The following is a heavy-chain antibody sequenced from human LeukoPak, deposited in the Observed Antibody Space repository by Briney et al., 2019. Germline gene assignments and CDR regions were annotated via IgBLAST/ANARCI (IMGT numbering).Heavy chain of an antibody. J-gene: IGHJ3*02. CDR3: ARTPPLFKAAAGTHDAFDI. CDR2: IYYSGST. Sequence: PSQTLSLTCTVSGGSISSGDYYWSWIRQPPGKGLEWIGYIYYSGSTYYNPSLKSRVTISVDTSKNQFSLKLSSVTAADTAVYYCARTPPLFKAAAGTHDAFDIWSQGTMVTVPS. V-gene: IGHV4-30-4*01. D-gene: IGHD6-13*01. CDR1: GGSISSGDYY.